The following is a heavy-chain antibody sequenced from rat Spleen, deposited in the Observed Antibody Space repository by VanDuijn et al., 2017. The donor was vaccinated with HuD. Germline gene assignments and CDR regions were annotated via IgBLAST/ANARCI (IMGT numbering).Heavy chain of an antibody. D-gene: IGHD5-1*01. Sequence: EVKLAESGGGLVQPGRSLKLSCAASGFTLSNYGMHWIRQAPTKGLEWVASISPSGGITDYRDSVKGRFAISRDIAKSTLYLQMDSLGSEDTATYYCTTDRLGADYFDYWGQGVMVTVSS. CDR2: ISPSGGIT. J-gene: IGHJ2*01. CDR1: GFTLSNYG. V-gene: IGHV5-19*01. CDR3: TTDRLGADYFDY.